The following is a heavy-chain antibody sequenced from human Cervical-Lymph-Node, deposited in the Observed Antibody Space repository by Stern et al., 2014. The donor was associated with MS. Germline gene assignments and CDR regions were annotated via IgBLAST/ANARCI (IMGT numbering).Heavy chain of an antibody. CDR2: INPSGGFT. J-gene: IGHJ3*02. V-gene: IGHV1-46*03. CDR3: ASARNTAFDI. CDR1: AYTFTYFF. Sequence: QVQLVQSGAEVKKPGASVKVSCKASAYTFTYFFMHWVRQAPGQGLEWMGVINPSGGFTTYAQKFQGRVTMTRDTSTSTVYMELTSLTSEDTAVYYCASARNTAFDIWGQGTLVTVSS.